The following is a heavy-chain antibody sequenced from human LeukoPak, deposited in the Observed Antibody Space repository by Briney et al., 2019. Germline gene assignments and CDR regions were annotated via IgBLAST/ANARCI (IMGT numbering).Heavy chain of an antibody. V-gene: IGHV1-69*13. J-gene: IGHJ6*02. CDR1: GDTFRSYA. CDR3: GGEGRGAYSSSPYGMDV. CDR2: IIPIFGTT. D-gene: IGHD6-19*01. Sequence: GASVKVSCKASGDTFRSYAISWARQAPGQGLEWMGGIIPIFGTTNYAQKFQGRVTVTADESTSTAYMELSSLKSEDTAVYYCGGEGRGAYSSSPYGMDVWGQGTTVTVSS.